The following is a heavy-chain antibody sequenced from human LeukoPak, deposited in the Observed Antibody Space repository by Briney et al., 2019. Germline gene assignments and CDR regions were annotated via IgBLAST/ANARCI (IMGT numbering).Heavy chain of an antibody. CDR3: ARSAYTYSSYFDY. CDR1: GYSFTSYY. CDR2: INPSDGST. V-gene: IGHV1-46*01. D-gene: IGHD5-18*01. Sequence: ASVKVSCKASGYSFTSYYMHWVRQAPGQGLEWMGIINPSDGSTSYPQRFQGRVTMTRDTSTSTVYMELSSLISKDSALYYCARSAYTYSSYFDYWGQGTLVTVSS. J-gene: IGHJ4*02.